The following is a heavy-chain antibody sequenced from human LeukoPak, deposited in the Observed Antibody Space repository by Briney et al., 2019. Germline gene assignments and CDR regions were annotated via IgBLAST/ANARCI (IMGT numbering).Heavy chain of an antibody. CDR3: ARGTYYYDSSGYYGDAFDI. D-gene: IGHD3-22*01. V-gene: IGHV6-1*01. J-gene: IGHJ4*02. Sequence: SQTLSLTCAISGDSVSSNSAAWNWIRQSPSRGLEWLGRTYYRSKWYNDYAVSVKSRITINPDTSKNQFSLKLSSVTAADTAVYYCARGTYYYDSSGYYGDAFDIWGQGTLVTVSS. CDR1: GDSVSSNSAA. CDR2: TYYRSKWYN.